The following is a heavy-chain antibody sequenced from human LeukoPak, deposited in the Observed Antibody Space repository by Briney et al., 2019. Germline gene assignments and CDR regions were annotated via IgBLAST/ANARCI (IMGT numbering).Heavy chain of an antibody. CDR3: ARELPREVTLDY. CDR2: IFTDGSTT. J-gene: IGHJ4*01. D-gene: IGHD2-21*02. CDR1: EFNFFSFG. Sequence: GGSLRLSCVASEFNFFSFGMQWGRQAPGKGLVWVSRIFTDGSTTSYADSVKGRFTISRDNAKNTLYLQMNSLRAEDTAVYYRARELPREVTLDYWGQGTLVTVSP. V-gene: IGHV3-74*01.